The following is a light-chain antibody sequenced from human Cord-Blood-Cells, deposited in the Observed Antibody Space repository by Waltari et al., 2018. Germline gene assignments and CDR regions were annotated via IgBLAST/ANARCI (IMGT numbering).Light chain of an antibody. V-gene: IGKV4-1*01. J-gene: IGKJ1*01. CDR2: WAS. CDR1: QSVLYSSNNKNY. CDR3: QQYYSTPWT. Sequence: DIVMTQSPDSLAVSLGERATINCKSSQSVLYSSNNKNYLAWYQQKPGQPPKLLIYWASTRESGVPDRFSGSGSGTDFTLTISSLQAEDEAVYYCQQYYSTPWTFGQGTKVEIE.